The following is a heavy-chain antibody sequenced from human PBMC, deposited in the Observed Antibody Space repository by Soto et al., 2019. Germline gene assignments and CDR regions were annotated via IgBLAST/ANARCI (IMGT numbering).Heavy chain of an antibody. V-gene: IGHV1-2*04. CDR3: ARALGDYGDYVFDY. CDR1: GYTFTGYY. Sequence: ASVKVSCKASGYTFTGYYIHWVRQAPGQGLEWMGWINPNSGGTNYAQKFQGWVTVTRDTSISTAYMELSRLRSDDTAVYYCARALGDYGDYVFDYWGQGTLVTVSS. J-gene: IGHJ4*02. CDR2: INPNSGGT. D-gene: IGHD4-17*01.